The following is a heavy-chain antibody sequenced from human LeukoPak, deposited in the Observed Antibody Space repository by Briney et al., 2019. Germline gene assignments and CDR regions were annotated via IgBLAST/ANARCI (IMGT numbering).Heavy chain of an antibody. Sequence: ASVKVSCKASGYTFTNYYIYWVRQAPGQGLEWMGIINPSGGSTKYAQKFQGRVTMTRDTSTSTVYMELSSLRSDDTAVYYCARAYYYDSSGYYPGGDNWGQGTLVTVSS. D-gene: IGHD3-22*01. CDR3: ARAYYYDSSGYYPGGDN. J-gene: IGHJ4*02. CDR2: INPSGGST. CDR1: GYTFTNYY. V-gene: IGHV1-46*01.